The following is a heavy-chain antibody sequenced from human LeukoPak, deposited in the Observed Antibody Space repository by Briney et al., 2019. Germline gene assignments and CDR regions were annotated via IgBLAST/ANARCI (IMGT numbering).Heavy chain of an antibody. CDR1: GYTSTNYA. Sequence: ASVKVSCKASGYTSTNYAITWVRQAPGQGLEWMGWISAYDGSTNYAQKYQGRVTMTTDPSTSTAYMELRSLRSDDTAVYYCAREAGSGSWYPFDYWGQGTLVTVSS. V-gene: IGHV1-18*01. CDR3: AREAGSGSWYPFDY. CDR2: ISAYDGST. D-gene: IGHD6-13*01. J-gene: IGHJ4*02.